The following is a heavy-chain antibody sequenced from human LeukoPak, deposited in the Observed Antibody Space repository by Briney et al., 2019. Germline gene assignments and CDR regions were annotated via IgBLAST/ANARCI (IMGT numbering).Heavy chain of an antibody. CDR3: AKGGYTYGGRLFDY. V-gene: IGHV3-43*02. D-gene: IGHD5-18*01. CDR2: ISGDGGAT. CDR1: GFTLDDYV. Sequence: PGGSLRLSCAASGFTLDDYVMHWVRQAPGNGLGWVSFISGDGGATYYADSAKGRFTISRDNGRKSLYLQMDSLRTEDTALYYCAKGGYTYGGRLFDYWGQGTLVTVSS. J-gene: IGHJ4*02.